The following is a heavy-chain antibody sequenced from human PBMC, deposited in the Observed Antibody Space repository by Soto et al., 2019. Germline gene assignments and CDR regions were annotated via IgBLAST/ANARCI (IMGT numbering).Heavy chain of an antibody. V-gene: IGHV3-23*01. Sequence: EVQLLESGGGLVQPGGSLRLSCAASGFTFITYAMSWVRQAPGKGLEWVSTISGSGVNTHYAGSVKGRFTVSRDNYKTTLFLQMDGLSAEDTAVYYCAKDPGGRFGEPPRSAYEIFFDYWGQGIVVTVSS. D-gene: IGHD3-9*01. CDR3: AKDPGGRFGEPPRSAYEIFFDY. CDR2: ISGSGVNT. J-gene: IGHJ4*02. CDR1: GFTFITYA.